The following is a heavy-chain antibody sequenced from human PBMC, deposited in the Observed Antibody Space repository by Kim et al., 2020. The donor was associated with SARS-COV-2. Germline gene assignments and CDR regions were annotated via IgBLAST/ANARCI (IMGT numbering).Heavy chain of an antibody. J-gene: IGHJ4*02. CDR1: GFTFGSYA. V-gene: IGHV3-23*01. CDR3: GKSTISIYSTSWYGEFGD. Sequence: GGSLRLSCAASGFTFGSYAMNWVRQAPGKGLEWVSAISGSGAVTYYADSVKGRFTMSRDKFNNTVYMQMNSLRAEDTAVYYCGKSTISIYSTSWYGEFGDWGQGPGVTVS. D-gene: IGHD6-13*01. CDR2: ISGSGAVT.